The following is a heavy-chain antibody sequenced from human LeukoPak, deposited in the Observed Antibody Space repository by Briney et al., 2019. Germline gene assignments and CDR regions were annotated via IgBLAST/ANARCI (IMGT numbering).Heavy chain of an antibody. CDR2: ISAYNGNT. D-gene: IGHD6-13*01. V-gene: IGHV1-18*01. CDR3: ATSYGHSSSWLFDY. Sequence: GASVKVSCKASGYTFTSYGISWVRQAPGQGLEWMGWISAYNGNTNYAQKLQGRVTMTTDTSTSTAYMELRSLRSDDTAVYYCATSYGHSSSWLFDYWGQGTLVTVSS. CDR1: GYTFTSYG. J-gene: IGHJ4*02.